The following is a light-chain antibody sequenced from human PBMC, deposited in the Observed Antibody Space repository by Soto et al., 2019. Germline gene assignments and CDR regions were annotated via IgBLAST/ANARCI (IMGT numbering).Light chain of an antibody. V-gene: IGLV2-23*01. Sequence: QSALTQPASVSGSPGQSVTISCTGTSSDFGSYKFVSWYQHHPGTVPKVIIYETSKRPSGVSDRFSGSKSGNTASLTISGLQAEDEADYYCFSFTSTNTPVFGSGTKVTVL. J-gene: IGLJ1*01. CDR1: SSDFGSYKF. CDR2: ETS. CDR3: FSFTSTNTPV.